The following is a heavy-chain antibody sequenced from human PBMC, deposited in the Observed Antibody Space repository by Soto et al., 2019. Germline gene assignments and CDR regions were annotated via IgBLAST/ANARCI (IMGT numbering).Heavy chain of an antibody. J-gene: IGHJ4*02. CDR1: GYTFTSYA. Sequence: ASVKVSCKASGYTFTSYAIDWVRQAPGQRLEWMGWINAGNGNTKYSQKFQGRVTITRDTSASTAYMELSSLRSEDTAVYYCARDARGDEAPMDYWGQGTLVTVSS. V-gene: IGHV1-3*01. CDR2: INAGNGNT. CDR3: ARDARGDEAPMDY. D-gene: IGHD3-10*01.